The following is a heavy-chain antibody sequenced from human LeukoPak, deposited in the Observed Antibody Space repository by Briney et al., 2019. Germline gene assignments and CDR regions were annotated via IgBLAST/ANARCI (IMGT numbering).Heavy chain of an antibody. D-gene: IGHD6-19*01. J-gene: IGHJ1*01. CDR1: GGSISSSSYY. CDR3: ARQGRAVADAEYFQH. CDR2: NYYSGST. Sequence: PSETLSLTCTVSGGSISSSSYYWGWIRQPPGKGLEWIGSNYYSGSTYYNPSLKSRVTISVDTSKNQFSLKLSSVTAADTAVYYFARQGRAVADAEYFQHWGQGTLVTVSS. V-gene: IGHV4-39*01.